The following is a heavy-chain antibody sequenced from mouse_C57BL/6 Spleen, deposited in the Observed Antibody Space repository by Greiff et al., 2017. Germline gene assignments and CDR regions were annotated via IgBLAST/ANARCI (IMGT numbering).Heavy chain of an antibody. Sequence: EVNVVESGGGLVQPGGSMKLSCAASGFTFSDAWMDWVRQSPEKGLEWVAEIRNKANNHATYYAVSVKGRFTISRDDSTCNIYLQMHSLRAEDTGIYYCTPFIPLMDYWGQGTSVTVSS. D-gene: IGHD1-1*01. CDR2: IRNKANNHAT. V-gene: IGHV6-6*01. J-gene: IGHJ4*01. CDR3: TPFIPLMDY. CDR1: GFTFSDAW.